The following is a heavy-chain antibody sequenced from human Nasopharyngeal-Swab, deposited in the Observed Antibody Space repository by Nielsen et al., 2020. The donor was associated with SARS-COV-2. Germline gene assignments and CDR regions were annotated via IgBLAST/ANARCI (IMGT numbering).Heavy chain of an antibody. D-gene: IGHD3-22*01. CDR3: ARGYEGGYHKVYYYYYGMDV. CDR2: INPNSGGT. Sequence: ASVKVSCKASGYTSTGYYMHWVRQAPGQGLEWMGRINPNSGGTNYAQKFQGRVTMTRDTSISTAYMELSRLRSDDTAVYYCARGYEGGYHKVYYYYYGMDVWGQGTTVTVSS. V-gene: IGHV1-2*06. J-gene: IGHJ6*02. CDR1: GYTSTGYY.